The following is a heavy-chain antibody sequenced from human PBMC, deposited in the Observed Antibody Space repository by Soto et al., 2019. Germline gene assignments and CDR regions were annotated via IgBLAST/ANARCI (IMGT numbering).Heavy chain of an antibody. J-gene: IGHJ4*02. D-gene: IGHD6-25*01. CDR3: ARGESQQQRDY. V-gene: IGHV4-4*02. CDR2: IHHGGNS. CDR1: GDSIISDKW. Sequence: SETLSLTCAVSGDSIISDKWWSWVRQAPGKGLEWIGEIHHGGNSKYNPSLKSRVIISVDRSKNQFSLNLTSVTDADTAEYYCARGESQQQRDYWGQGTLVTVSS.